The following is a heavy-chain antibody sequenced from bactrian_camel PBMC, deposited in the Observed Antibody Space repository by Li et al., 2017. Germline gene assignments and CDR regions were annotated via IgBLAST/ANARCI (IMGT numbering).Heavy chain of an antibody. V-gene: IGHV3S1*01. CDR2: IYTAGGRT. CDR1: GSILGTYTLAESHC. D-gene: IGHD4*01. Sequence: VQLVESGGGTVQAGGSLRLSCRTSGSILGTYTLAESHCMAWFRQAPGKEREEVAAIYTAGGRTHYADSVQGRFTVSRDDAKNTLFLEMNSLEPEDTAMYYCAADSAKGVIDIEDYSNYACTGGLSDFGYWGQGTQVTVS. J-gene: IGHJ6*01. CDR3: AADSAKGVIDIEDYSNYACTGGLSDFGY.